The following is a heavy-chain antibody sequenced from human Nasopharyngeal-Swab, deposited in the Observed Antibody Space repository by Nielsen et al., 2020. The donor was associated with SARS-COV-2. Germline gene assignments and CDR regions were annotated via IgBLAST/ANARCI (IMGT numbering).Heavy chain of an antibody. D-gene: IGHD2-2*01. J-gene: IGHJ6*03. CDR2: IYYSGST. Sequence: WIRQPPGKGLEWIGSIYYSGSTYYNPSLKGRVTISVDKSKNQFSLKLSSVTAADTAVYYCARERLGYCSSTSCYGGERYYYYYYMDVWGKGTTVTVSS. V-gene: IGHV4-39*07. CDR3: ARERLGYCSSTSCYGGERYYYYYYMDV.